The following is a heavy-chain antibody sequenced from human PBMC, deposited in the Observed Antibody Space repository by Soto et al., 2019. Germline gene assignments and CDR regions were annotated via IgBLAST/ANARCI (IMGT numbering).Heavy chain of an antibody. CDR1: GGSISSSSYY. CDR2: IYYSGST. CDR3: ASQDYYYGSGSYGFDY. Sequence: WETLSLTGTVSGGSISSSSYYWGWIRQPPGKGLEWIGSIYYSGSTYYNPSLKSRVTISVDTSKNQFSLKLSSVTAADMAVYYCASQDYYYGSGSYGFDYWGQGTLVTVSS. V-gene: IGHV4-39*01. J-gene: IGHJ4*02. D-gene: IGHD3-10*01.